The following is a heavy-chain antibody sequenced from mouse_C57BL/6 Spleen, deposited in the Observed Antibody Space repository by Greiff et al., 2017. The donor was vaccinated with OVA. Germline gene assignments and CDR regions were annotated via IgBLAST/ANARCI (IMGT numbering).Heavy chain of an antibody. D-gene: IGHD2-2*01. J-gene: IGHJ2*02. Sequence: QVQLQQSGAELAKPGASVKLSCKASGYTFTSYWMHWVKQRPGQGLEWIGYINPRSGYTKYNQKFKDKATLTADKSSSTAYMELSSLTSEDSAVXYCTRMHYVYGKYDPFAYWGQGTSVTVSS. CDR3: TRMHYVYGKYDPFAY. CDR2: INPRSGYT. V-gene: IGHV1-7*01. CDR1: GYTFTSYW.